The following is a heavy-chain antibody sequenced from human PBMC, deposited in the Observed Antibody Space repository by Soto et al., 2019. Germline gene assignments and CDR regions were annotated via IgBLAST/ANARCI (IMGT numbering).Heavy chain of an antibody. Sequence: GGSLRLSCAASGFTFSGSAMHWVRQASGKGLEWVGRIRSKANSYATAYAASVKGRFTISRDDSKNTAYLQMNSLKTEDTAVYYCTRRVDSSGYYLDYWGQGTLVTVSS. J-gene: IGHJ4*02. CDR1: GFTFSGSA. V-gene: IGHV3-73*01. CDR3: TRRVDSSGYYLDY. D-gene: IGHD3-22*01. CDR2: IRSKANSYAT.